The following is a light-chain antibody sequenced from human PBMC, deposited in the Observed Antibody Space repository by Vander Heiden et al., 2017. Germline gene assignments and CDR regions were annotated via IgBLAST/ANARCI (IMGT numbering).Light chain of an antibody. Sequence: VLTQPPSASGTPGQRVTIPFSGSSSTVGSTTVNLYQQLPGPAPKLLTYSNNQRPSGVPDRVSGSKSGTSASLAISGLQSEEEDDYYCAAWDDSLNGGVFGGGTKLTVL. CDR3: AAWDDSLNGGV. CDR1: SSTVGSTT. CDR2: SNN. J-gene: IGLJ3*02. V-gene: IGLV1-44*01.